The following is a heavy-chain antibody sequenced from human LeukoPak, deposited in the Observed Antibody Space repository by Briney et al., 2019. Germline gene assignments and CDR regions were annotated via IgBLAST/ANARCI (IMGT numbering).Heavy chain of an antibody. CDR2: IYYSGST. CDR1: GGSISSFY. J-gene: IGHJ6*02. CDR3: ASTTRGYSYGSRYYYYGMDV. Sequence: SETLSLTCTGPGGSISSFYWSWIRQPPGKGMERNGYIYYSGSTNYNPSLKSRVTISVGTSKNQFSLKLSSVTAADTAVYYCASTTRGYSYGSRYYYYGMDVWGQGTTVTVSS. D-gene: IGHD5-18*01. V-gene: IGHV4-59*01.